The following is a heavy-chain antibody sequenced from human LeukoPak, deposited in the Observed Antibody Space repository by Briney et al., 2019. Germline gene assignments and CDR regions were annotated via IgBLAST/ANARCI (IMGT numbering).Heavy chain of an antibody. CDR2: IYYSGST. Sequence: SETLSLTCTVSGGSISSGGYYWSWIRQHPGKGLEWIGYIYYSGSTYYNPSLKSRVTISVDTSKNQFSLKLSSVTAADTAVYYCARGVSSGYYPRWGQGTLVTVSS. V-gene: IGHV4-31*03. J-gene: IGHJ4*02. D-gene: IGHD3-22*01. CDR1: GGSISSGGYY. CDR3: ARGVSSGYYPR.